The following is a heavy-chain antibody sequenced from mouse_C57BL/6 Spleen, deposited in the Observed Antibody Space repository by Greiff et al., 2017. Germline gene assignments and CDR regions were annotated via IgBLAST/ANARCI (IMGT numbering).Heavy chain of an antibody. CDR1: GYTFTSFW. Sequence: QVQLHQPGTALVKPGASVKLSCKASGYTFTSFWMHWVKQRPGQGLEWIGNINPSIGGTNYNEKFKSKATLTVDKSSSTAYMQLSSLTSEDSAVYYCARRGENYYGSSLAYWGQGTMVTVSA. CDR2: INPSIGGT. V-gene: IGHV1-53*01. J-gene: IGHJ3*01. D-gene: IGHD1-1*01. CDR3: ARRGENYYGSSLAY.